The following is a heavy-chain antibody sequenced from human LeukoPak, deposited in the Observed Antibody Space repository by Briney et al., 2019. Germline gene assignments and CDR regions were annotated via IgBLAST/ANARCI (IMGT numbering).Heavy chain of an antibody. CDR3: ARANRKDTAMVFGY. J-gene: IGHJ4*02. Sequence: GASVKVSCKASGYTFTSYAIIWVRQAHGQGLEWMGWISGYNGNTKSSQSLQDRVIMTTDTSTRTAYMELRSLRPDDTAVYYCARANRKDTAMVFGYWGQGTLVTVSS. V-gene: IGHV1-18*01. CDR2: ISGYNGNT. D-gene: IGHD5-18*01. CDR1: GYTFTSYA.